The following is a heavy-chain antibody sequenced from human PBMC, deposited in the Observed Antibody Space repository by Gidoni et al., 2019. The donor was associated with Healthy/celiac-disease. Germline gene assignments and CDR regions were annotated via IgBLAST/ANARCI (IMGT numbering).Heavy chain of an antibody. D-gene: IGHD2-15*01. Sequence: LQLQESGTGLGKTSETLSITCPVSRCAISSSSYYWGWIRTPPGQGLEWIGSIYYSGSTYYRPSLEGRVTISVDTSKNQFSLQLGSVTDADTAMYYCARVVVVAATPYFVYWGQGTLFTVSS. CDR2: IYYSGST. J-gene: IGHJ4*02. CDR3: ARVVVVAATPYFVY. V-gene: IGHV4-39*07. CDR1: RCAISSSSYY.